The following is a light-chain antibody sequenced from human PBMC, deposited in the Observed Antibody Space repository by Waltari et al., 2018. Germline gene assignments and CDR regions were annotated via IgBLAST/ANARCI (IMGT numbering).Light chain of an antibody. J-gene: IGLJ1*01. CDR2: RND. V-gene: IGLV3-9*01. Sequence: SLELTQPISVSVALGQTATISCGETIGITYVHWYQQKPGRAPVLVIYRNDNRPSGISERFSGSNSGKTATLTISRAQAGDEAEYYCQVWDSSTALYVFGTGTKVTVL. CDR3: QVWDSSTALYV. CDR1: IGITY.